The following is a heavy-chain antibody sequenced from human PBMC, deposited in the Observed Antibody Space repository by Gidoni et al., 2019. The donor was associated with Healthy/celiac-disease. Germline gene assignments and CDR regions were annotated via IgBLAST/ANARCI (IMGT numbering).Heavy chain of an antibody. CDR1: GFTFSSYG. Sequence: QVQLVESGGGVVQPGGSLRLSCAASGFTFSSYGMHWFRQATGKGLEWVAFIRYDGSNKYYADSVKGRFTISRDNSKNTLYLQMNSLRAEDTAVYYCAKDPKPGYSSEFDYWGQGTLVTVSS. D-gene: IGHD6-19*01. J-gene: IGHJ4*02. CDR3: AKDPKPGYSSEFDY. CDR2: IRYDGSNK. V-gene: IGHV3-30*02.